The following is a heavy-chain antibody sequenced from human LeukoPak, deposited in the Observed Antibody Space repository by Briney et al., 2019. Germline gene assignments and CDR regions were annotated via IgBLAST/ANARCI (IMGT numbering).Heavy chain of an antibody. J-gene: IGHJ5*02. CDR1: GGSLSSGGYY. D-gene: IGHD5-12*01. CDR3: ARVGWLRPINWFDP. Sequence: PSQTLSLTCAVSGGSLSSGGYYWSWVSQHPGRGLEWLGYIYYSGSTYYNPSLKSRVTISVDTSKNQFSLKLSSVTAADTAVYYCARVGWLRPINWFDPWGQGTLVTVSS. V-gene: IGHV4-31*11. CDR2: IYYSGST.